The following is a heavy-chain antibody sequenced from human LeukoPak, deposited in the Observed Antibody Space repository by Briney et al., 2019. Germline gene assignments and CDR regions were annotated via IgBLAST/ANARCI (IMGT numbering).Heavy chain of an antibody. Sequence: VKVSCKASGGTFSSYAISWVRQAPGQGLEWMGGIIPIFGIANYAQKFQGRVTITADKSTSTAYMELSSLRSEDTAVYYCARDLTYCGGDCYSYYYYYMDVWGKGTTVTISS. CDR3: ARDLTYCGGDCYSYYYYYMDV. V-gene: IGHV1-69*10. CDR1: GGTFSSYA. J-gene: IGHJ6*03. CDR2: IIPIFGIA. D-gene: IGHD2-21*02.